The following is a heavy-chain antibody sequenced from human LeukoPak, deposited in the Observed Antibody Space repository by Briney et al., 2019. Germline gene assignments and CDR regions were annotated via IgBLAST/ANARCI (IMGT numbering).Heavy chain of an antibody. CDR3: ATSIVGATHFDY. Sequence: ASVKVSCKVSGYTLTELSMHWVRQAPGKGLEWMGGFDPEDGETIYAQKFQGRVTMTEDTSTDTAYMEQSSLRSEDTAVYYCATSIVGATHFDYWGQGTLVSVSS. V-gene: IGHV1-24*01. D-gene: IGHD1-26*01. CDR2: FDPEDGET. CDR1: GYTLTELS. J-gene: IGHJ4*02.